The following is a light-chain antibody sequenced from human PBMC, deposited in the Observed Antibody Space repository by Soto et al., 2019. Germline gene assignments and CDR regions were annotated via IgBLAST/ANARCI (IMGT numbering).Light chain of an antibody. CDR1: SSDVGGYNF. J-gene: IGLJ1*01. Sequence: QSVLTQPASVSGSPGQSITISCTGTSSDVGGYNFVSWYQQYPGKAPKVVIYDVSNRPSGVSNRFSGSNSGNTAFLTISGLQTEDEGDYHCASHTISRTLRYVFGTGTKLTVL. V-gene: IGLV2-14*01. CDR3: ASHTISRTLRYV. CDR2: DVS.